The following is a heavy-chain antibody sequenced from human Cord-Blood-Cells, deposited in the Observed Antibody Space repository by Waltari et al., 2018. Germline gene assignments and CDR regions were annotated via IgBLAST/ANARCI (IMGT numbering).Heavy chain of an antibody. CDR2: INHSGST. D-gene: IGHD6-6*01. V-gene: IGHV4-34*01. J-gene: IGHJ3*02. CDR1: GGPFSGYY. Sequence: QVQLQQWGAGLLKPSETLSLTCAVYGGPFSGYYWSWIRQPPGKGLEWIGEINHSGSTNYNPSLKSRVTISVDTSKNQFSLKLSSVTAADTAVYYCARGRKAARYDAFDIWGQGTMVTVSS. CDR3: ARGRKAARYDAFDI.